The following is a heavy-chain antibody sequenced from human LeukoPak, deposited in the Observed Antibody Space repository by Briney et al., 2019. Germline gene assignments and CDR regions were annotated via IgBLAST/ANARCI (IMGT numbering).Heavy chain of an antibody. J-gene: IGHJ5*02. Sequence: PGGSLRLSCAASGFTFSSYAMHWVRQAPGKGLEWVASINHNGNVNYYVDSVKGRFTISRDNAKNSLYLQMNGLRVEDTAVYYCTRLQIAVAGPNWFDPWGQGTLVTVSS. D-gene: IGHD6-19*01. V-gene: IGHV3-7*01. CDR3: TRLQIAVAGPNWFDP. CDR2: INHNGNVN. CDR1: GFTFSSYA.